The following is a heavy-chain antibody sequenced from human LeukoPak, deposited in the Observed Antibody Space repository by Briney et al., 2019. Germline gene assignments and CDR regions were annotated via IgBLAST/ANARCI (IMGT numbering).Heavy chain of an antibody. CDR2: VYNSGST. D-gene: IGHD3-3*01. V-gene: IGHV4-59*08. Sequence: AETLSLTCTVSGGSISIYYWSWIRQPPGKGLEWLGYVYNSGSTDYNPSLKSRVTISADTSKNQFSLKLSSVIAADTAVYYCARLGAGPTYYDFWSGYSSFYFDYWGQGTLVTVSS. J-gene: IGHJ4*02. CDR1: GGSISIYY. CDR3: ARLGAGPTYYDFWSGYSSFYFDY.